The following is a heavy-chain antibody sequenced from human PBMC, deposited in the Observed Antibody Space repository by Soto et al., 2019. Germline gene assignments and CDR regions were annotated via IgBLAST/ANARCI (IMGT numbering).Heavy chain of an antibody. CDR1: EFSFSSYA. V-gene: IGHV3-23*01. J-gene: IGHJ4*02. CDR3: ATYSSPFDY. D-gene: IGHD6-13*01. Sequence: LRLSCAASEFSFSSYALNWVRQAPGKGLEWVSAISATGTTTYYADSVKGRFTISRDNSKRTLFLQMDSLSPEDTAVYYCATYSSPFDYWGQGTLVPVSS. CDR2: ISATGTTT.